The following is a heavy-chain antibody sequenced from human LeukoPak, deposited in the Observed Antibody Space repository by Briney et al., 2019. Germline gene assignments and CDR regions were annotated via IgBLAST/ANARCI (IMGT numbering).Heavy chain of an antibody. J-gene: IGHJ3*02. CDR2: IYHSGST. D-gene: IGHD5-24*01. V-gene: IGHV4-30-2*05. CDR1: GGSISSGGYS. Sequence: SQTLSLTCAVSGGSISSGGYSWSWIRQPPGKGLEWIGYIYHSGSTYYNPSLKSRVTISVDTSKNQFSLKLSSVTAADTAVYYCASREMASPEYAFDIWGQGTMVTVSS. CDR3: ASREMASPEYAFDI.